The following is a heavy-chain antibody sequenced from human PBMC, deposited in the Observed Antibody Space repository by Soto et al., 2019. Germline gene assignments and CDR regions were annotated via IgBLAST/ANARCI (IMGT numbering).Heavy chain of an antibody. J-gene: IGHJ4*02. Sequence: GGSLRLSCAASGFTFSSYAMSWVRQAPGKGLEWVSAISGSGGSTYYADSVKGRFTISRDNSKNTLYLQMNSLRAEDTAVYYCAKVRVRGKYSNYERGDTYYFDYWGQGTLVTVSS. CDR3: AKVRVRGKYSNYERGDTYYFDY. V-gene: IGHV3-23*01. CDR2: ISGSGGST. CDR1: GFTFSSYA. D-gene: IGHD4-4*01.